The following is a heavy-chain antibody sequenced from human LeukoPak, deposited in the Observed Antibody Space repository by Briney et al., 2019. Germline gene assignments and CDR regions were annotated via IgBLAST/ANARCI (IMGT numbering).Heavy chain of an antibody. CDR3: ARDLSIAVAGRFDY. CDR1: GYTFTSYG. CDR2: ISAYNGNT. V-gene: IGHV1-18*01. J-gene: IGHJ4*02. Sequence: ASVKVSCKASGYTFTSYGISWVRQAPGQGLEWMGWISAYNGNTNYAQKLQGRVTMTTDTSTSTAYMELRSLRSDDTAVYYCARDLSIAVAGRFDYWGQGTLVTVSS. D-gene: IGHD6-19*01.